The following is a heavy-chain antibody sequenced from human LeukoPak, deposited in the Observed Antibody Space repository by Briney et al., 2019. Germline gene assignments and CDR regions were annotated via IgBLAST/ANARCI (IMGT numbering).Heavy chain of an antibody. J-gene: IGHJ4*02. CDR3: AREGSSWFQFDY. D-gene: IGHD6-13*01. CDR1: GYTFTSYY. Sequence: ASVKVSCKASGYTFTSYYMHWVRQASGQGLEWMGIINPSGGSTSYAQKFQGRVTMTRDTSTSTVYTELSSLRSEDTAVYYCAREGSSWFQFDYWGQGTLVTVSS. CDR2: INPSGGST. V-gene: IGHV1-46*01.